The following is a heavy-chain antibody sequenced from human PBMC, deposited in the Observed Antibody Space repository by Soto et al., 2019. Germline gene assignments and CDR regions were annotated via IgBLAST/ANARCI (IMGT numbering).Heavy chain of an antibody. Sequence: PSETLSLTCTVSGGSISSYYWSWIRQPPGKGLEWIGYIYYSGSTNYNPSLKSRVTISVDTSKNQFSLKLSSVTAADTAVYYCARDSSPGGWDPEGFDPRGQGTLVTVSS. J-gene: IGHJ5*02. CDR1: GGSISSYY. CDR2: IYYSGST. CDR3: ARDSSPGGWDPEGFDP. V-gene: IGHV4-59*01. D-gene: IGHD1-26*01.